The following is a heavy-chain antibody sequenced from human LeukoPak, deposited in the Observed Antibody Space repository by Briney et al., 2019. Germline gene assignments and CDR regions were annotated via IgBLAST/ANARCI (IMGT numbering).Heavy chain of an antibody. V-gene: IGHV3-30*18. Sequence: PGRSLRLSCAASGFIFSTHGMHWVRQAPGKGLEWVSLISYDGSTKYYADSVEGRFTISRDNSKSTLYLQLNSLRVEDTAVYYRAKDRHFYGAGTYYNLDYWGQGTLVTVSS. CDR2: ISYDGSTK. D-gene: IGHD3-10*01. CDR3: AKDRHFYGAGTYYNLDY. CDR1: GFIFSTHG. J-gene: IGHJ4*02.